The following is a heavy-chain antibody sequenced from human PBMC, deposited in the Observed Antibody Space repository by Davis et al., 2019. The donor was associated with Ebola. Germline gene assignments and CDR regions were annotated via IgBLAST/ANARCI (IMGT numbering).Heavy chain of an antibody. D-gene: IGHD7-27*01. CDR3: AKGWGHMDV. V-gene: IGHV3-74*01. CDR1: TFTFKNDW. CDR2: INSAGTTT. Sequence: GESLKISCEASTFTFKNDWMHWVRQSPGKGLEWVSTINSAGTTTWYADSVKGRFTISRDKNTVSLQMISLRAEDTAVYYCAKGWGHMDVWGLGTTVTVSS. J-gene: IGHJ6*02.